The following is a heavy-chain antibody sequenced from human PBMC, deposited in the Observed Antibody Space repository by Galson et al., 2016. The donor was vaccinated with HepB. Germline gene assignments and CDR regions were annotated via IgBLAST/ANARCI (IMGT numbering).Heavy chain of an antibody. D-gene: IGHD6-19*01. J-gene: IGHJ2*01. CDR3: TSSGREFTYHYSDL. Sequence: TLSLTCTVSGRSISSGNYYWSWIRQLPGKGLEWIGHVYYSGSAYHNPSPESRAYISIDTSKNQFFLKLTSATAADTALYYCTSSGREFTYHYSDLWGRGTLVSVSS. CDR2: VYYSGSA. CDR1: GRSISSGNYY. V-gene: IGHV4-31*03.